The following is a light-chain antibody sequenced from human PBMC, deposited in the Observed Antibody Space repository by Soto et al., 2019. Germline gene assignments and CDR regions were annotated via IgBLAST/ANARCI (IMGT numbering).Light chain of an antibody. V-gene: IGKV3D-15*01. CDR1: QSVGSN. Sequence: EIVMTQSPATLSVSPGERATLSCRASQSVGSNLAWYQQKPGQAPRLLIYEASNRATGIPARFSGSGSGTEFTLTISSLRSEDFAVYYCQQYNNWPLGTFGQGTKVDIK. CDR3: QQYNNWPLGT. CDR2: EAS. J-gene: IGKJ1*01.